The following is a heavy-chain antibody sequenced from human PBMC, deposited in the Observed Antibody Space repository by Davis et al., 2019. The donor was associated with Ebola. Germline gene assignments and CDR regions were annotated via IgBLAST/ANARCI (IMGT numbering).Heavy chain of an antibody. D-gene: IGHD2-15*01. CDR3: ALEGVAY. J-gene: IGHJ4*02. CDR2: INTNTGNP. Sequence: ASVKVSCKASGYTFNLYGISWVRQAPGQGLEWMGWINTNTGNPTYAQGFTGRFVFSLDTSVSTAYLQISSLKAEDTAVYYCALEGVAYWGQGTLVTVSS. V-gene: IGHV7-4-1*02. CDR1: GYTFNLYG.